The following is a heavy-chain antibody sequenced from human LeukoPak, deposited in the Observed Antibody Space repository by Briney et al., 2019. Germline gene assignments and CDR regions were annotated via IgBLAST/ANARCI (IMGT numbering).Heavy chain of an antibody. Sequence: ASVKVSCKASGGTFSRYAISWVRQAPGQGLEWMGGIIPIFGTANYAQKFQGRVTITADESTSTAYMELSSLRSEDTAVYYCARDSGRGVAGNLDYWGQGTLVTVSS. CDR3: ARDSGRGVAGNLDY. D-gene: IGHD6-19*01. V-gene: IGHV1-69*13. CDR1: GGTFSRYA. J-gene: IGHJ4*02. CDR2: IIPIFGTA.